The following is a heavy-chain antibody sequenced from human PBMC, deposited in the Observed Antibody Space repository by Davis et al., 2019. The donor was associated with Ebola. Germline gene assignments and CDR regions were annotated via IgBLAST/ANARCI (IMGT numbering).Heavy chain of an antibody. Sequence: ASVKVSCKASGYTFTSYYMHWVRQAPGQGLEWMGIINPSGGSTSYAQKFQGRVTMTRDTSTSTVYMELSSLRSEDTAVYYCARDRIAVAGSDNFDYWGQGTLVTVSS. CDR2: INPSGGST. J-gene: IGHJ4*02. CDR3: ARDRIAVAGSDNFDY. CDR1: GYTFTSYY. V-gene: IGHV1-46*01. D-gene: IGHD6-19*01.